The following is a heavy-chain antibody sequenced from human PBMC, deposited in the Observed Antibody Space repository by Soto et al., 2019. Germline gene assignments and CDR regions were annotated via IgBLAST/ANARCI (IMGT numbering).Heavy chain of an antibody. CDR1: GGTFSSYA. V-gene: IGHV1-69*13. CDR3: ARNSESSGWLTPETWFDP. CDR2: IIAISGTA. Sequence: SVKVSCKASGGTFSSYAISWVRQAPGQGLEGRGGIIAISGTANYAQKFQGRVTITADASTSASYMELSIMRSEDTALYYCARNSESSGWLTPETWFDPWGQGTMVTVSS. J-gene: IGHJ5*02. D-gene: IGHD6-19*01.